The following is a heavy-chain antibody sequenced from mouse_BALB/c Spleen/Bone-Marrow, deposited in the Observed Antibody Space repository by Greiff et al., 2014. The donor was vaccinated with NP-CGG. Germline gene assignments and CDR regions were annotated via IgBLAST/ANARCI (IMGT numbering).Heavy chain of an antibody. J-gene: IGHJ3*01. D-gene: IGHD1-1*01. CDR1: GFKFKDTH. CDR3: FRDYGGTAWFAY. CDR2: IDPASGDT. Sequence: VQLKESGAELVKPGASVKLSCTASGFKFKDTHMHWVKQRPEQGLEWIGRIDPASGDTKYDPKFQGKAAITGDTSSNTAYQQLSSLTSEDTAVYYCFRDYGGTAWFAYWGQGTLVTVSA. V-gene: IGHV14-3*02.